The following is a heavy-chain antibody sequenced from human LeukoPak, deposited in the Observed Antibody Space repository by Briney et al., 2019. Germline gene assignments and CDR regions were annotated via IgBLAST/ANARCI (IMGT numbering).Heavy chain of an antibody. J-gene: IGHJ4*02. CDR2: IIPIFGTA. CDR3: ARDRSGYYYVRDYFDY. V-gene: IGHV1-69*06. Sequence: SVKVSCKASGGTFSSYAISWVRQAPGQGLEWMGGIIPIFGTANYAQKFQGRVTITADKSTSTAYMELSSLRSEDTAVYYCARDRSGYYYVRDYFDYWGQGTLVTVSS. D-gene: IGHD3-22*01. CDR1: GGTFSSYA.